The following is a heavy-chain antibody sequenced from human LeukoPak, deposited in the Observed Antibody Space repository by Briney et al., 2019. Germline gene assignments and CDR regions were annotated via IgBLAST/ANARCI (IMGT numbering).Heavy chain of an antibody. D-gene: IGHD3-10*01. J-gene: IGHJ4*02. CDR1: GGSFSGYY. CDR3: ARAAADGD. V-gene: IGHV4-34*01. Sequence: SETLSLTCAVYGGSFSGYYWSWIRQPPGKGLEWIGEINHSGSTNYNPSLKSRVTISVDTSKNQFSLKLSSVTAADTAVYYCARAAADGDWGQGTLATVSS. CDR2: INHSGST.